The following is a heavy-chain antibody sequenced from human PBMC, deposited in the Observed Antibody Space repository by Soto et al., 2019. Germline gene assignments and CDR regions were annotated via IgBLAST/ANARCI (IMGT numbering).Heavy chain of an antibody. CDR2: MNPNSGNT. J-gene: IGHJ6*02. V-gene: IGHV1-8*01. Sequence: VGSVKVSCKASGYTFTSYDINWVRQATGQGLEWMGWMNPNSGNTGYAQKFQGRITMTRNTSISTAYMKLSSLRSEDTAVYYCARAIKPPKYCSSTSCYTGKPYYYYGMDVWGQGTTVTVSS. CDR1: GYTFTSYD. D-gene: IGHD2-2*02. CDR3: ARAIKPPKYCSSTSCYTGKPYYYYGMDV.